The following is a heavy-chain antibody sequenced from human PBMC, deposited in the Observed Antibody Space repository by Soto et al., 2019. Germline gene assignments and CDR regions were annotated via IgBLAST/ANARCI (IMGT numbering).Heavy chain of an antibody. CDR1: GFTFSSYW. V-gene: IGHV3-7*01. Sequence: GGSLRLSCAASGFTFSSYWMSWVRQAPGKGLEWVANIKQDGSEKYYVDSVKGRFTISRDNAKNSLYLQMNSLTAEDTAVYYCARTTPHDYNDYWGQGTLVTVSS. CDR2: IKQDGSEK. D-gene: IGHD4-4*01. J-gene: IGHJ4*02. CDR3: ARTTPHDYNDY.